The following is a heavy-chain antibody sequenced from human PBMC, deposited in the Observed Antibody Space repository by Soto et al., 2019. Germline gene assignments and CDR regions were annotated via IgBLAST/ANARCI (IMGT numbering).Heavy chain of an antibody. CDR1: GGSFSGYY. Sequence: PSETLSLTCAVYGGSFSGYYWSWIRQPPGKGLEWIGEINHSGSTNYNPSLKSRVTISVDTSKNQFSLKLSSVTAADTAVYYCARGGFNIVVVPAAMPVKNFDYWGQGTLVTVSS. J-gene: IGHJ4*02. D-gene: IGHD2-2*01. V-gene: IGHV4-34*01. CDR3: ARGGFNIVVVPAAMPVKNFDY. CDR2: INHSGST.